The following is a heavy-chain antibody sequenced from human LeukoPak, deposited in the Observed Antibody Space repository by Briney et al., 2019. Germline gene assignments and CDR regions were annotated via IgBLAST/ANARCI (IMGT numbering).Heavy chain of an antibody. CDR2: IYYSGSS. CDR3: ARYSRSSQYFDS. Sequence: SETLSLTCTVSGGSISSHYWSWIRQPPGKGLEWIGYIYYSGSSNYKPSLKSRVTISVDTSKNQFSLKLSSVTAADTAVYYCARYSRSSQYFDSWGQGTLVTVSS. V-gene: IGHV4-59*11. J-gene: IGHJ4*02. D-gene: IGHD5-18*01. CDR1: GGSISSHY.